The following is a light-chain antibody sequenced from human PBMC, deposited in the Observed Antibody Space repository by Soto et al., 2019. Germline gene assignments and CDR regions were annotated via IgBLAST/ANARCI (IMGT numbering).Light chain of an antibody. CDR2: VAS. Sequence: DIQMTQSPSSLSASVGDRVTITCRASLGIANYLNWYQHKPGKAPNLLIYVASRLQSGVPSRFSGRGSGTDFTLTISSLQPEDFATYYCQQSYSTPFTFGPGTKVDIK. CDR3: QQSYSTPFT. CDR1: LGIANY. V-gene: IGKV1-39*01. J-gene: IGKJ3*01.